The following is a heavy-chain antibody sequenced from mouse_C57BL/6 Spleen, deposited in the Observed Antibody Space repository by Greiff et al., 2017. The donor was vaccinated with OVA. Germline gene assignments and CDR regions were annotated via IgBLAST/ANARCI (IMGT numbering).Heavy chain of an antibody. CDR2: IDPEDGDT. Sequence: VQLQQSGAELVRPGASVKLSCTASGFNIKDYYMHWVKQRPEQGLEWIGRIDPEDGDTEYAPKFQGKATMTADTSSNTAYLQLSSLTSEDTAVYYCAPDSGGSSVRGWGQGTTLTVSS. V-gene: IGHV14-1*01. D-gene: IGHD1-1*02. CDR1: GFNIKDYY. J-gene: IGHJ2*01. CDR3: APDSGGSSVRG.